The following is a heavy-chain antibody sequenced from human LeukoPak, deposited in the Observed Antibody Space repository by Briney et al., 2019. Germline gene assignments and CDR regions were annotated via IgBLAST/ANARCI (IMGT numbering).Heavy chain of an antibody. J-gene: IGHJ5*01. CDR2: TYYRSEWFN. CDR1: GDSVSSNSAT. CDR3: ARIITAAADS. Sequence: ASQTLSLTCAISGDSVSSNSATWNWIRQSPSRGLEWLGRTYYRSEWFNDYAVSVKSRITIDPDTSKNHFSLHLRSVTPEDTAMYYCARIITAAADSWGQGTLVTVSS. D-gene: IGHD6-13*01. V-gene: IGHV6-1*01.